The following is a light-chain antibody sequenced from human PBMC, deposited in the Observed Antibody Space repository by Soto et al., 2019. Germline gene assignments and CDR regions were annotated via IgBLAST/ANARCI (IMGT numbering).Light chain of an antibody. V-gene: IGLV2-14*01. CDR3: TSYSSIDFFDV. J-gene: IGLJ1*01. Sequence: QSVLTQPASVSGSPGQSMTVSCTGTSSDIGGYYYVSWYQHLPGKAPKLLIYQVTNRAPRVSNRFSGSTAGNTASHTISGLQADDVADYYCTSYSSIDFFDVFGPGTNVTVL. CDR1: SSDIGGYYY. CDR2: QVT.